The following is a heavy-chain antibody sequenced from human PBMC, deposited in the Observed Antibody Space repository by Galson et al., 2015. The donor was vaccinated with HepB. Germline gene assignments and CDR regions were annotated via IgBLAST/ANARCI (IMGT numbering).Heavy chain of an antibody. CDR2: ISYDGSNK. CDR1: GFTFSSYG. V-gene: IGHV3-30*03. CDR3: ARGDSSGWYSY. D-gene: IGHD6-19*01. Sequence: SLILSCAASGFTFSSYGMHWVRQAPGKGLEWVAVISYDGSNKYYADSVKGRFTISRDNSKNTLYLQMNSLRAEDTAVYYCARGDSSGWYSYWGQGTLVTVSS. J-gene: IGHJ4*02.